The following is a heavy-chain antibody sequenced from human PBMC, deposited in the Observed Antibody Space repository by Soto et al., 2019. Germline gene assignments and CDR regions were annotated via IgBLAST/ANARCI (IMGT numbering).Heavy chain of an antibody. D-gene: IGHD2-2*01. V-gene: IGHV3-30-3*01. CDR2: ISSDGSKK. CDR3: ASPTIPDQRDFHI. Sequence: QVHLVESGGGVLQPGRSLRLSCAASGFTFSSYAMHWVRQAPGKGLEWVAVISSDGSKKYYADSGKGRFTISRDNSKNTLYLQTNRLRAADTAVYYCASPTIPDQRDFHIWGQGTMVTVSS. CDR1: GFTFSSYA. J-gene: IGHJ3*02.